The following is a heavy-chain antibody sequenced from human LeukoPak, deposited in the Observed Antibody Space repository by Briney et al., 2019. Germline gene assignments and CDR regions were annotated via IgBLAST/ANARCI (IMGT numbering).Heavy chain of an antibody. CDR3: ARSWIGTTHWYFDY. CDR1: GFTFSSYE. D-gene: IGHD1-1*01. CDR2: ISDSGSTI. J-gene: IGHJ4*02. V-gene: IGHV3-48*03. Sequence: GGSVRLSCAASGFTFSSYEMNWVRQAPGKGLEWVSYISDSGSTIYYADSLKGRFTISRDNAKKSLYLQMNSLRAEDTAVYYCARSWIGTTHWYFDYWGQGTLVTVSS.